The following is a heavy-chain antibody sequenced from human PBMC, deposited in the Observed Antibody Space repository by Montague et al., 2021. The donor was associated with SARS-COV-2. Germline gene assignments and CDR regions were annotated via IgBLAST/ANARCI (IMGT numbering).Heavy chain of an antibody. Sequence: LSLTCTVSGGSISSVNYYWSWIRQPAGKGLEWIGHIYTSGSTNYNPSLKSRVTISVHTSNNQFSLKLSSVPAADTAVYYCARECGSPTCCFYCGVDVWGQGTTVTVSS. CDR2: IYTSGST. V-gene: IGHV4-61*09. CDR1: GGSISSVNYY. D-gene: IGHD1-26*01. J-gene: IGHJ6*02. CDR3: ARECGSPTCCFYCGVDV.